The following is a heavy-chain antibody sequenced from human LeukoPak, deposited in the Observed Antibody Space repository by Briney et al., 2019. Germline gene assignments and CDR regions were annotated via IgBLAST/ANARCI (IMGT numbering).Heavy chain of an antibody. CDR2: ISSSSSTI. CDR1: GFTFSSYS. CDR3: ARETSEYSSSASY. Sequence: GGSLRLSCAASGFTFSSYSMNWVRQAPGKGLEWVSYISSSSSTIYYADSVKGRFTISRDNAKNSLYLQMNSLRAEDTAVYYCARETSEYSSSASYWGQGTLVTVSS. V-gene: IGHV3-48*01. D-gene: IGHD6-6*01. J-gene: IGHJ4*02.